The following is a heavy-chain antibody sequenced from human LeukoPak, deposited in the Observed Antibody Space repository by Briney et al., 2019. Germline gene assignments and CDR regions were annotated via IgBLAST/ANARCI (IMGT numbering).Heavy chain of an antibody. Sequence: GGSLRLSCAASGLTFSSYAMHWVRQAPGKGLEWVAVISYDGSNKYYADSVKGRFTISRDNSKNTLYLQMNSLRAEDTAVYYCARESGIAAALDLWGQGTLVTVSP. CDR3: ARESGIAAALDL. CDR2: ISYDGSNK. J-gene: IGHJ5*02. V-gene: IGHV3-30-3*01. CDR1: GLTFSSYA. D-gene: IGHD6-13*01.